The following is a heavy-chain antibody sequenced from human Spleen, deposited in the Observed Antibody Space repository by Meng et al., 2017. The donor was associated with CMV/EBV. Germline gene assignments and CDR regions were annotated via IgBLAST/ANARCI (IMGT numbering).Heavy chain of an antibody. CDR2: ISGGGGTT. V-gene: IGHV3-23*01. CDR3: ATDEGRQSGHYYYGMDV. Sequence: GESLKISCAASGFTFSNYAMTWVRQAPGKGLEWVSAISGGGGTTYYADSVKGRFTISRDNSKNTLYLQMNSLRAEDTAVYYCATDEGRQSGHYYYGMDVWGQGTTVTVSS. J-gene: IGHJ6*02. CDR1: GFTFSNYA. D-gene: IGHD3-10*01.